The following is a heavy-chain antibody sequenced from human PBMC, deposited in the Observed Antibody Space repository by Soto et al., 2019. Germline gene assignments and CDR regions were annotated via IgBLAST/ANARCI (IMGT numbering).Heavy chain of an antibody. CDR2: INHSGST. Sequence: ASETLSLTCAVYGGSFSGYYWSWIRQPPGKGLEWIGEINHSGSTNYNPSLKSRVTISVDTSKNQFSLKLSSVTAADTAVYYCTYSSSWYNYYYGMDVWGQGTTVTVSS. V-gene: IGHV4-34*01. CDR1: GGSFSGYY. CDR3: TYSSSWYNYYYGMDV. J-gene: IGHJ6*02. D-gene: IGHD6-13*01.